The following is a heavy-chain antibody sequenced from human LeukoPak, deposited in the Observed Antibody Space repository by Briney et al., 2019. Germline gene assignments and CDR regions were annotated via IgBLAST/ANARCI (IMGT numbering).Heavy chain of an antibody. Sequence: GGSLRLSCAASGFTFSNYAMSWVRQAPGKGLEWVSGIIGSGGSTFYADSVKGRFTISRDNSKNTLYLQMNSLRAEDTAVYYCAKLDCSGSSCYQFDCWGQGTLVTVSS. CDR2: IIGSGGST. CDR3: AKLDCSGSSCYQFDC. J-gene: IGHJ4*02. CDR1: GFTFSNYA. V-gene: IGHV3-23*01. D-gene: IGHD2-15*01.